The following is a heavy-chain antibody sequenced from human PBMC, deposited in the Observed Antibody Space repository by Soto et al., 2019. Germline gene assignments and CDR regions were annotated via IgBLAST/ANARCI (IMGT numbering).Heavy chain of an antibody. CDR1: GGSISSYY. V-gene: IGHV4-59*12. J-gene: IGHJ4*02. CDR2: IYYSGST. CDR3: ARSMHFADGSKHSQFDN. D-gene: IGHD2-15*01. Sequence: SETLSLTCTVSGGSISSYYWSWIRQPPGKGLEWIGYIYYSGSTNYNPSLKSRVTISVDTSKNQFSLKLTSVTAADAAVYYCARSMHFADGSKHSQFDNWGQRAPVTISS.